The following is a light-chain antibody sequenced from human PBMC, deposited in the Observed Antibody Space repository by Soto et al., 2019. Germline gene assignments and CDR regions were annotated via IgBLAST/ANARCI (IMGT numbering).Light chain of an antibody. J-gene: IGLJ3*02. Sequence: QSVLTQPPSVSGAPGQRVTSSCTGSSSNIGAGYDVHWYQQLPGTAPKVLIYGNSNRPSGVPDRFSGSKSGTSASLAITGLQAEDEADYYGQSYDSSLSGWVFGGGTKLTVL. CDR1: SSNIGAGYD. V-gene: IGLV1-40*01. CDR3: QSYDSSLSGWV. CDR2: GNS.